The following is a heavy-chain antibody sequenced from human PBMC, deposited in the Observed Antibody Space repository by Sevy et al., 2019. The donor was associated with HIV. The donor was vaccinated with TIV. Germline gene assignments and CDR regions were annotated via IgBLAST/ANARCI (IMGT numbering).Heavy chain of an antibody. CDR1: GFTFRSYG. CDR2: IWNDRSNK. J-gene: IGHJ3*02. V-gene: IGHV3-33*01. D-gene: IGHD3-22*01. Sequence: GGSLRLSCAASGFTFRSYGMHWVRQAPGKGLEWVAVIWNDRSNKHYADSVKGRFTISRDNSKNTLYLQMNSLRAEDTAVYYCASLPNNYYDSSGSSGDDAFDIWGQGTMVTVSS. CDR3: ASLPNNYYDSSGSSGDDAFDI.